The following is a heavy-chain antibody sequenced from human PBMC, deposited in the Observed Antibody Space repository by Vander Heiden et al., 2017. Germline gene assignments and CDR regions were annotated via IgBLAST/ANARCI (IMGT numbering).Heavy chain of an antibody. CDR3: ANTYYYDSSGYYAEYYFDY. CDR2: ISYDGSNK. CDR1: GFTFSSYA. J-gene: IGHJ4*02. Sequence: QVQLVESGGGVVQPGRSLRLPCAASGFTFSSYAMHWVRQAPGKGLEWVAVISYDGSNKYYADSVKGRFTISRDNSKNTLYLQMNSLRAEDTAVYYCANTYYYDSSGYYAEYYFDYWGQGTLVTVSS. D-gene: IGHD3-22*01. V-gene: IGHV3-30-3*01.